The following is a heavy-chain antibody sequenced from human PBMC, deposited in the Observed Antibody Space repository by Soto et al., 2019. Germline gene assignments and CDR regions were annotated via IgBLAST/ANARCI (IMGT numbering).Heavy chain of an antibody. CDR3: ARHGSCTGGSCYASFDY. V-gene: IGHV4-59*08. J-gene: IGHJ4*02. D-gene: IGHD2-15*01. CDR1: GGSISRSY. Sequence: QVQLQESGPGLVKPSETLSLTCTVSGGSISRSYWSWIRQPPGKGLEWIGYIYYSGSTNYNPSLKSRVTISVDTSKNQFSLRLSSVIAADTAVYYCARHGSCTGGSCYASFDYWGQGALVTVSS. CDR2: IYYSGST.